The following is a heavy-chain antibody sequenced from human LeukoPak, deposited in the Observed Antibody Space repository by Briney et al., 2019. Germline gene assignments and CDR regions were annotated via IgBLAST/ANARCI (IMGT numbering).Heavy chain of an antibody. CDR3: AREGSGGDDY. V-gene: IGHV4-31*03. CDR2: IYYSGST. D-gene: IGHD2-15*01. Sequence: SQTLSLTCTVSGGSISSGDYYWSWIHQHPGKGLEWIGYIYYSGSTYYNPSLKSRVTISVDTSKNHFSLNLSSVTAADTAVYYCAREGSGGDDYWGQGTLVTVSS. CDR1: GGSISSGDYY. J-gene: IGHJ4*02.